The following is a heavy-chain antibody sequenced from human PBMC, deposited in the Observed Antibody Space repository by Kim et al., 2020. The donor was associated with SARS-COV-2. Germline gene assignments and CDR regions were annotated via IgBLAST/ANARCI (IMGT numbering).Heavy chain of an antibody. CDR3: TRVNPTAGGWYDAFDI. V-gene: IGHV3-73*01. CDR1: GFTFSGST. CDR2: IRSNANNYAT. J-gene: IGHJ3*02. Sequence: GGSLRLSCAASGFTFSGSTMHWVRQASGKGLEWVGRIRSNANNYATAYAASVKNRFTISRDDSKSTAYLQMNSLKTEDTAVYYCTRVNPTAGGWYDAFDIWGQGTKVTVSS. D-gene: IGHD6-19*01.